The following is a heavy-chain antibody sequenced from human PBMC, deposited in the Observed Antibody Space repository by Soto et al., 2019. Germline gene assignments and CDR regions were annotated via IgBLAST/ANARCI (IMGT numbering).Heavy chain of an antibody. V-gene: IGHV1-18*01. J-gene: IGHJ5*02. CDR3: ARLGAYYQSLDP. Sequence: ASVKVSCKASGYTLTSYGISWVRQAPGQGLEWMGWISGYNGNTQYARNLQGRVTMSLETSKSQISLRLSSVTAADTAVYYCARLGAYYQSLDPWGPGTLVTVSS. D-gene: IGHD2-21*01. CDR2: ISGYNGNT. CDR1: GYTLTSYG.